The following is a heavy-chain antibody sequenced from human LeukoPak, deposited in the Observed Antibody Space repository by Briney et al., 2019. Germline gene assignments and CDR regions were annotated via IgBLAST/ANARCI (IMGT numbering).Heavy chain of an antibody. J-gene: IGHJ4*02. CDR1: GFTFSSYA. CDR2: ISYDGSNK. CDR3: ARGSGPLLRGYGDY. D-gene: IGHD5-12*01. Sequence: GGSLRLSCAASGFTFSSYAMHWVRQAPGKGLEWVAVISYDGSNKYYADSVKGRFTISRDNSKNTLYLQMNSLRAEDTAVYYCARGSGPLLRGYGDYWGQGTLVTVSS. V-gene: IGHV3-30-3*01.